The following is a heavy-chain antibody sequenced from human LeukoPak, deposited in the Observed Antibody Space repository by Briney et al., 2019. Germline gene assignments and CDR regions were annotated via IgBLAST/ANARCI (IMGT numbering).Heavy chain of an antibody. J-gene: IGHJ6*02. CDR1: GDSISNYY. Sequence: PSETLSLTCTFSGDSISNYYWSWIRQPPGKGLEWIGYIFYSGSTKYNPSLESRITISADTSQNQFSLKLSSVTAADTAVYYCARFAYDSGNLDVWGQGTMVTVSS. D-gene: IGHD3-10*01. CDR3: ARFAYDSGNLDV. CDR2: IFYSGST. V-gene: IGHV4-59*01.